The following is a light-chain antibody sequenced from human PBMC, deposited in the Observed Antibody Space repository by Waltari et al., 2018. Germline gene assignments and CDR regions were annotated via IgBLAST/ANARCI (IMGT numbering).Light chain of an antibody. J-gene: IGLJ1*01. V-gene: IGLV2-14*03. CDR2: DFS. CDR3: TSYTGFSVRPYV. CDR1: SSDDGSYKY. Sequence: QSALTQPASVSGSPGQSITISCTGTSSDDGSYKYVSWYQQHPGKAPKLLIYDFSNRPSEVSKRFSGSKSGNTASLTISGLQTEDEATYYCTSYTGFSVRPYVFGTGTKVTVL.